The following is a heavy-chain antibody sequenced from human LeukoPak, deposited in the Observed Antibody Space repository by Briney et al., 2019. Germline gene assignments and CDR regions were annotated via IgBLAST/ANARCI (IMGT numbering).Heavy chain of an antibody. V-gene: IGHV3-7*01. CDR1: GFTFSSSW. D-gene: IGHD6-19*01. J-gene: IGHJ4*02. CDR3: ASSGWYWASYYFDY. Sequence: GGSLRLSCVASGFTFSSSWMSWVRQGPGKGLEWVASINQDEIHYVDAVRGRFTISRDNAKNSLYLQMNSLTADDTAVYYCASSGWYWASYYFDYWGQGTLVTVSS. CDR2: INQDEI.